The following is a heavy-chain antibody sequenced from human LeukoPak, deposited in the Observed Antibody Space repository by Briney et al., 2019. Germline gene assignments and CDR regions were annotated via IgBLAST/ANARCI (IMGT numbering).Heavy chain of an antibody. Sequence: SETLSLTCAVYGGSFSGYYWSWIRQPPGKGLEWIGEINHSGSTNYNPSLKSRVTISVDTSKNQFSLKLSSVTAADTAVYYCAREYYYDSSGYSDFDYWGQGTLVTVSS. CDR2: INHSGST. CDR1: GGSFSGYY. J-gene: IGHJ4*02. V-gene: IGHV4-34*01. CDR3: AREYYYDSSGYSDFDY. D-gene: IGHD3-22*01.